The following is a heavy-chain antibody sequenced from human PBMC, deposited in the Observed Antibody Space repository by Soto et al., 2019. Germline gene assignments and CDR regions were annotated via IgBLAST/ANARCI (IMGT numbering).Heavy chain of an antibody. Sequence: QVQLVESGGGVVQPGRSLRLSCAASGFTFSSYGMHWVRQAPGKGLEWVAVIWYDGSNEYYADSVKGRFTISRDNSKNTLYLQMNSLRAEDTAVYYCARDSPDRNSHTQFDYWGQGTLVTVSS. CDR1: GFTFSSYG. J-gene: IGHJ4*02. CDR3: ARDSPDRNSHTQFDY. D-gene: IGHD1-1*01. V-gene: IGHV3-33*01. CDR2: IWYDGSNE.